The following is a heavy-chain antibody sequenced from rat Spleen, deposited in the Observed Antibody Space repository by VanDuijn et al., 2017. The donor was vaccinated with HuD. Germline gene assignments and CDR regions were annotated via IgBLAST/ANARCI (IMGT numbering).Heavy chain of an antibody. Sequence: EVQLVESGGGLMQPGGSVKLSCAASGFTLSNFPMAWVRQAPTKGLEWVATITNTGGSTFYPDSVKGRFTISRDNAKNTLYLQMTSLRSEDTAIYYCATAGTRVSRFAYWGQGTLVTVSS. CDR3: ATAGTRVSRFAY. J-gene: IGHJ3*01. D-gene: IGHD1-4*01. CDR1: GFTLSNFP. V-gene: IGHV5-46*01. CDR2: ITNTGGST.